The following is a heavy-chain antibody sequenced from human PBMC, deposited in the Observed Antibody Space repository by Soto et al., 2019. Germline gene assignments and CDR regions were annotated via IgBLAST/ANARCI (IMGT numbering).Heavy chain of an antibody. CDR2: VHYNGGA. D-gene: IGHD2-8*01. CDR3: GRRSYGVGFDP. V-gene: IGHV4-39*01. CDR1: GASISSGTYY. Sequence: QMQLQESGPGLVRPSETLSLTCTVFGASISSGTYYWGWVRQPPGKGLEWIGCVHYNGGAFYQSSLKSRATISLDTSQNQFSLELTSVTAADTAVYYCGRRSYGVGFDPWGQGTLVTVSS. J-gene: IGHJ5*02.